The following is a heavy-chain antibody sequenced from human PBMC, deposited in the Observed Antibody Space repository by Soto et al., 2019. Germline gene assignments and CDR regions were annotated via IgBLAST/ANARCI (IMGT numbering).Heavy chain of an antibody. CDR3: ARTEYGGKSAYFDY. CDR1: GGSLSSGDYY. V-gene: IGHV4-30-4*01. D-gene: IGHD2-15*01. CDR2: IHYSGNT. J-gene: IGHJ4*02. Sequence: PSETLSLTCTVSGGSLSSGDYYWSWIRQPPGKGLEWIGYIHYSGNTYYNPSLKSRITISVDTSKNQFSLRLNSLTAADTALYYCARTEYGGKSAYFDYWGQGNLVTVSS.